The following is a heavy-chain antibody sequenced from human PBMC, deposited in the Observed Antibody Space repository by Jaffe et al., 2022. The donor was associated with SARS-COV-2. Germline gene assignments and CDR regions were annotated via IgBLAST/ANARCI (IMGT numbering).Heavy chain of an antibody. CDR3: ARGDARGYDFWSGYYPSDYFDY. Sequence: QVQLVESGGGLVKPGGSLRLSCAASGFTFSDYYMSWIRQAPGKGLEWVSYISSSGSTIYYADSVKGRFTISRDNAKNSLYLQMNSLRAEDTAVYYCARGDARGYDFWSGYYPSDYFDYWGQGTLVTVSS. D-gene: IGHD3-3*01. J-gene: IGHJ4*02. CDR1: GFTFSDYY. V-gene: IGHV3-11*01. CDR2: ISSSGSTI.